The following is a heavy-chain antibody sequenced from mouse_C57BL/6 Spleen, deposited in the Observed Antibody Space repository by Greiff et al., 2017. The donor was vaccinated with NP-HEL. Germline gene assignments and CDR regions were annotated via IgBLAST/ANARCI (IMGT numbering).Heavy chain of an antibody. D-gene: IGHD2-2*01. Sequence: DVKLVESGGGLVKPGGSLKLSCAASGFTFSSYAMSWVRQTPEKRLEWVATISDGGSYTYYPDNVKGRFTISRDNAKNNLYLQMSQLKAEDTAMYYCARETMVTTFDYWGQGTTLTVSS. CDR3: ARETMVTTFDY. V-gene: IGHV5-4*01. CDR1: GFTFSSYA. CDR2: ISDGGSYT. J-gene: IGHJ2*01.